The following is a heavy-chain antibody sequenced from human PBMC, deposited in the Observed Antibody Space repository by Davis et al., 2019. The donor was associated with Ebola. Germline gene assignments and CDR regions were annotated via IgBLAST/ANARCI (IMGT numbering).Heavy chain of an antibody. J-gene: IGHJ5*02. V-gene: IGHV4-39*07. CDR3: ARLRGVRGDKGFDP. CDR2: IYYSGST. D-gene: IGHD3-10*01. CDR1: GGSISSSSYY. Sequence: SETLSLTCTVSGGSISSSSYYWGWIRQPPGKGLEWIGSIYYSGSTNYNPSLKSRVTISVDTSKNQFSLKLSSVTAADTAVYYCARLRGVRGDKGFDPWGQGTLVTVSS.